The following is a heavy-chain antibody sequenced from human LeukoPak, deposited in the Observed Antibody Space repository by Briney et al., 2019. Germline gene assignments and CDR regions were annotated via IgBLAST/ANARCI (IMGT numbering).Heavy chain of an antibody. CDR3: ARSKGVGATTGFTY. D-gene: IGHD1-26*01. V-gene: IGHV3-21*01. CDR2: ISASRLYI. Sequence: GGSLRLSCAASGFTFSSYAMSWVRQAPGKGLKWVSSISASRLYIDYADSVKGRFTISRDNAKNSLYLQMNSLRAEDTAVYYCARSKGVGATTGFTYWGQGTWSPSPQ. J-gene: IGHJ4*02. CDR1: GFTFSSYA.